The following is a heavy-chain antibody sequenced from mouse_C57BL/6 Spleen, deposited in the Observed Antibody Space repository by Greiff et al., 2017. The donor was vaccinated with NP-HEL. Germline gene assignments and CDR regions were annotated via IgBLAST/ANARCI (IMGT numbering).Heavy chain of an antibody. CDR3: ARRGTYGSSYDAIDY. D-gene: IGHD1-1*01. V-gene: IGHV1-80*01. CDR2: IYPGDGDT. J-gene: IGHJ4*01. CDR1: GYAFSSYW. Sequence: QVQLQQSGAELVKPGASVKISCKASGYAFSSYWMNWVKQRPGKGLEWIGQIYPGDGDTNYNGKFKGKATLTADKSSSTAYMQLSSLTSEDSAVYFCARRGTYGSSYDAIDYWGQGTSVTVSS.